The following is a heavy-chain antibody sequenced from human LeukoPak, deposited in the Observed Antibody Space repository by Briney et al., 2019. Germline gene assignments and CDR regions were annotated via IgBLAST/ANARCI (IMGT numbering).Heavy chain of an antibody. CDR3: ARAFYS. Sequence: GGSLRLSCVASGFTVSGSEMNWIRQAPGKGLEWVSHISSSGSTIYYTDSVKGRFTISRDSAKNSLYLQMNSLRVDDTAVYYCARAFYSWGQGTLVTVSS. CDR2: ISSSGSTI. CDR1: GFTVSGSE. J-gene: IGHJ4*02. V-gene: IGHV3-48*03.